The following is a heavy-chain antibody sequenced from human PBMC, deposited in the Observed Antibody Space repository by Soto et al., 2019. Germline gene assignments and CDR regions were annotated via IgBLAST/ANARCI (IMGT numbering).Heavy chain of an antibody. Sequence: QVQLVQSGAEVKKPGASVKVSCKASGYTFTSYGISWVRQAPGQGLEWMGWISAYNGNTNYAQKLQGRVTMTTDPTTSTAYMGLRSLRSDDTAVYYCARSGTGTTYYYYYGMDVWGQGTTVTVSS. CDR1: GYTFTSYG. V-gene: IGHV1-18*01. CDR2: ISAYNGNT. D-gene: IGHD1-7*01. CDR3: ARSGTGTTYYYYYGMDV. J-gene: IGHJ6*02.